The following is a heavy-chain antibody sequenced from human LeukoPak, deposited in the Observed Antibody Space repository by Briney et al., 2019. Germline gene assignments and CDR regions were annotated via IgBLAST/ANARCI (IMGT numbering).Heavy chain of an antibody. CDR2: ISSSSNYT. V-gene: IGHV3-11*06. J-gene: IGHJ5*02. CDR1: GFTFTNAW. CDR3: ARQGNNWFDP. Sequence: AGGSLRLSCAASGFTFTNAWMTWVRQAPEKGLEWVSYISSSSNYTNYADSVKGRFTISRDNAKNSLYLQMNSLTAEDTAVYYCARQGNNWFDPWGQGTLVTVSS.